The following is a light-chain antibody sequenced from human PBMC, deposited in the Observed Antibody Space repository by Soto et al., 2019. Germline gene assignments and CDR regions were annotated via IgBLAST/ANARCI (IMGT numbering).Light chain of an antibody. CDR2: GAS. J-gene: IGKJ1*01. V-gene: IGKV3-20*01. CDR1: QTIGSNY. CDR3: QQYGTSPWT. Sequence: EIVLTQSPGTLSLSPGERATLSCRASQTIGSNYLAWYQQEPGQAPRLLIYGASNRATGIPDRFSGSGSGTDSTLTISRLEPEDFAVYYCQQYGTSPWTFGQGTKVEIK.